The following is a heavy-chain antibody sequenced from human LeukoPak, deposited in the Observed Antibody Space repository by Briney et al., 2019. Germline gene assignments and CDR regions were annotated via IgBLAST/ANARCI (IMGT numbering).Heavy chain of an antibody. D-gene: IGHD6-13*01. Sequence: SETLSLTCTASGYSISSGYYWGWIRQPPGKGLEWIGSVYHSGSTYYNPSLKSRVTISVDTSKNQFSLKLSSVTAADTAVYYCARDYGYSSRPNFWFDPWGQGTLVTVSS. CDR2: VYHSGST. CDR1: GYSISSGYY. V-gene: IGHV4-38-2*02. CDR3: ARDYGYSSRPNFWFDP. J-gene: IGHJ5*02.